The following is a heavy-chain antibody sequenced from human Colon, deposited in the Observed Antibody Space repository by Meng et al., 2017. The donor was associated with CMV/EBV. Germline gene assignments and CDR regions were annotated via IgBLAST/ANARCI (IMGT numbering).Heavy chain of an antibody. CDR3: AKEFVLGTHLDH. CDR1: GFTFSDYV. CDR2: ISSNGNDK. Sequence: GESLKISCIVSGFTFSDYVIHWVRQAPGKGLEWTSAISSNGNDKHYADSVKGRFIISRDNAKSSLYVQMTSLRPEDTAVYYCAKEFVLGTHLDHWGQGTLVTVSS. D-gene: IGHD2-21*02. J-gene: IGHJ4*02. V-gene: IGHV3-30*18.